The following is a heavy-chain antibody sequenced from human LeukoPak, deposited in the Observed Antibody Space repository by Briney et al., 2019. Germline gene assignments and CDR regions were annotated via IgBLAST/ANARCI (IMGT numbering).Heavy chain of an antibody. V-gene: IGHV1-18*01. CDR1: GYTFTSYG. J-gene: IGHJ6*02. D-gene: IGHD2-2*01. CDR2: ISAYNGNT. Sequence: ASVKVSCKASGYTFTSYGISWVRQAPGQGLEWMGWISAYNGNTNYAQKLQGRVTMTTDTSTSTACMELRSLRSDDTAVYYCARDLVVPAARYYYYGMDVWGQGTTVTVSS. CDR3: ARDLVVPAARYYYYGMDV.